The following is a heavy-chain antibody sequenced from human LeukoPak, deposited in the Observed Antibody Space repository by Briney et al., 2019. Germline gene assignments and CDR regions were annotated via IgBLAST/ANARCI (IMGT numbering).Heavy chain of an antibody. V-gene: IGHV4-39*07. D-gene: IGHD1-1*01. CDR1: GGSISSSSYY. CDR3: ARTNWVGYLLNWFDP. Sequence: SETLSLTCTVSGGSISSSSYYWGWIRQPPGKGLEWIGEINHSGSTNYNPSLKSRVTISVDTSKNQFSLKLSSVTAADTAVYYCARTNWVGYLLNWFDPWGQGTLVTVSS. CDR2: INHSGST. J-gene: IGHJ5*02.